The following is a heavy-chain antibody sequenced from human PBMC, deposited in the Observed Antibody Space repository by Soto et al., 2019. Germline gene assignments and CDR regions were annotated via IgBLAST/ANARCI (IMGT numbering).Heavy chain of an antibody. V-gene: IGHV3-23*01. CDR2: MSGSGGNT. D-gene: IGHD4-17*01. CDR1: GFTFSGYA. CDR3: AKSSNGDYGYYHDY. Sequence: GGSLRLSCAASGFTFSGYAMSWVRQAPGEGLEWVSFMSGSGGNTRYADSVKGRFTISRDNSRNTLYLQMNSLRVEDTAVYYCAKSSNGDYGYYHDYWGQGTPVTVSS. J-gene: IGHJ4*02.